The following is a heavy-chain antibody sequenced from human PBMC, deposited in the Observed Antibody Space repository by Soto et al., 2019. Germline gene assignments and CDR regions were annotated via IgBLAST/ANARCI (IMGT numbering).Heavy chain of an antibody. CDR2: IDPSDSQT. Sequence: GELQKVSSKGSGYSFAGYWITWVRKKTGKGLEWMGRIDPSDSQTYYSPSFRGRVTISATKSITTVFLQWSSLRASDTAMYYCARQIYDSDTGPNFQYYFDSWGQGTPVTVSS. V-gene: IGHV5-10-1*01. CDR3: ARQIYDSDTGPNFQYYFDS. CDR1: GYSFAGYW. J-gene: IGHJ4*02. D-gene: IGHD3-22*01.